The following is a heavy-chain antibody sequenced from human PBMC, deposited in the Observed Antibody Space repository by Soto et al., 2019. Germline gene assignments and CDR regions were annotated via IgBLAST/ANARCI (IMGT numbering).Heavy chain of an antibody. D-gene: IGHD3-3*01. Sequence: EVQLVASGGGLVQPGMSLRLSCAASGFTFDDYAMHWVRQAPGKGLEWVSGISWNSGSIGYADSVKGRFTISRDNAKNSLYLQMNSLRAEDTALYYCAKDTAEWLLHYYDYWGQGTLVTVAS. CDR3: AKDTAEWLLHYYDY. J-gene: IGHJ4*02. CDR1: GFTFDDYA. V-gene: IGHV3-9*01. CDR2: ISWNSGSI.